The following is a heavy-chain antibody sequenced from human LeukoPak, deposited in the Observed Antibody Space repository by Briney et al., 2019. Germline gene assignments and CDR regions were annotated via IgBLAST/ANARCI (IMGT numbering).Heavy chain of an antibody. V-gene: IGHV3-53*01. CDR2: IYSGGST. J-gene: IGHJ4*02. CDR3: ARDDFWSGYPSDY. D-gene: IGHD3-3*01. CDR1: GFTVSSNY. Sequence: PGGSLRLSCAASGFTVSSNYMSWVRQAPGKGLEWVSVIYSGGSTYYADSVKGRFTISRDNSKNTLYLQMNSLRAEDTAVYYCARDDFWSGYPSDYWGQGTLVTVSS.